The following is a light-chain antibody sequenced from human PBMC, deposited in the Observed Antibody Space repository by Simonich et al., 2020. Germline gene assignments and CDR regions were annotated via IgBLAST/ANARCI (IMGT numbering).Light chain of an antibody. CDR3: QQYYSTPYT. Sequence: DIVMTQSPDSLALSLGESATITFKTSQRVLYSSNNKYYLAWYQQKPRQPPKLLIYWASTRESGVPDRFSGSGSGTDFTLTISSLQAEDVAVYYCQQYYSTPYTFGQGTKLEIK. CDR2: WAS. V-gene: IGKV4-1*01. CDR1: QRVLYSSNNKYY. J-gene: IGKJ2*01.